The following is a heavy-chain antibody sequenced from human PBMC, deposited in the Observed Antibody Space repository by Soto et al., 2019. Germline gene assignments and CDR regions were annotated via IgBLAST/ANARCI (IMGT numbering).Heavy chain of an antibody. CDR2: INSDGSST. V-gene: IGHV3-74*01. D-gene: IGHD2-15*01. CDR1: GFTFSSYW. Sequence: PGGSLRLSCAASGFTFSSYWMHWVRQAPGKGLVWVSRINSDGSSTSYADSVKGRFTISRDNAKNTLYLQMNSLRAEDTAVYYCAREGYCSGGSCSIRPFDYWGQGTLVTVSS. CDR3: AREGYCSGGSCSIRPFDY. J-gene: IGHJ4*02.